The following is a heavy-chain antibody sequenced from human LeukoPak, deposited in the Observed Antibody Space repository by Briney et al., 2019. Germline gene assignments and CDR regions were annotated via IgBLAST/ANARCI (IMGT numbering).Heavy chain of an antibody. J-gene: IGHJ5*02. Sequence: SETLSLTCTVSGGSISSYYWSWIRQPAGKGLEWIGRIYTSGSTNYNPSLKSRVTMSVDTSKNQFSLKLSSVTAADTAVYYCARGGVPAAIDNGWFDPWGQGTLVTVSS. CDR1: GGSISSYY. CDR2: IYTSGST. CDR3: ARGGVPAAIDNGWFDP. D-gene: IGHD2-2*02. V-gene: IGHV4-4*07.